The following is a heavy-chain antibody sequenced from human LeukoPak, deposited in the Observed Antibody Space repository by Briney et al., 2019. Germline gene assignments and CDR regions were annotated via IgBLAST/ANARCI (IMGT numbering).Heavy chain of an antibody. D-gene: IGHD3-16*01. Sequence: PGGSLRLSCAASGFTFSSYWMSWVRQAPGKGLEWVANIKQDGSEKYYVDSVKGRFTISRDNAKKSLYLQMNSLGGEDTAVYYCARGAYMFDYWGQGTLVTDSS. CDR1: GFTFSSYW. CDR2: IKQDGSEK. CDR3: ARGAYMFDY. J-gene: IGHJ4*02. V-gene: IGHV3-7*04.